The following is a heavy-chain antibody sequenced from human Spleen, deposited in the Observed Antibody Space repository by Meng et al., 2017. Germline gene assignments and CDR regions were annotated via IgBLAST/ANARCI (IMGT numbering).Heavy chain of an antibody. V-gene: IGHV3-15*01. CDR3: TTDREWFDP. CDR2: IKSKTDGGTA. D-gene: IGHD1-26*01. Sequence: EVQLVESGGGLGKPGESLRLSCAASGITFSTAWMSWVRQAPGKGLEWVGHIKSKTDGGTADYAAPVKGRFTISRDDSKNTLYLQMNSLKTEDTAVYFCTTDREWFDPWGQGTLVTVSS. CDR1: GITFSTAW. J-gene: IGHJ5*02.